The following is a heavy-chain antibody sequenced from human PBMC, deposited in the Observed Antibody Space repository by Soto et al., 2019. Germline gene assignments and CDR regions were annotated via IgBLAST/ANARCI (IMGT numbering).Heavy chain of an antibody. D-gene: IGHD5-12*01. CDR2: TSHDGTNK. J-gene: IGHJ6*02. CDR1: GCTVSRYG. V-gene: IGHV3-30*18. Sequence: QVQLVESGGGVVQPGRSQRLSCATSGCTVSRYGIHWVRQAPGKGLEWVAVTSHDGTNKYYTDSVKGRFIISRDNSKNTLYLEMNSLRAEDTAVYYCAKETVATIRPTRIYYYYGLDVWGQGTTVSVS. CDR3: AKETVATIRPTRIYYYYGLDV.